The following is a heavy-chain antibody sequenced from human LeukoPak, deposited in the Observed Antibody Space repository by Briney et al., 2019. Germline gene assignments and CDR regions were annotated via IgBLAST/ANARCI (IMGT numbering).Heavy chain of an antibody. CDR2: ISYDGSNK. J-gene: IGHJ4*02. D-gene: IGHD2-2*01. Sequence: RLGGSLRLSCAASGFTFSSYAMHWVRQAPGKGLEWVAVISYDGSNKYYADSVKGRFTISRDNSKNTLYLQMNSLRAEDTAVYYCAAVVVPAASGFDYWGQGTLVTVSS. CDR3: AAVVVPAASGFDY. V-gene: IGHV3-30-3*01. CDR1: GFTFSSYA.